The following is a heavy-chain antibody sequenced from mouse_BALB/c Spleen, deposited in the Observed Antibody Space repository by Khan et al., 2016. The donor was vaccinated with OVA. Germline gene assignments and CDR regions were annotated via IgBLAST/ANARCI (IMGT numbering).Heavy chain of an antibody. V-gene: IGHV5-6*01. Sequence: EVELVESGGDLVKPGGSLKLSCAASGFTFSTFGMSWFRQTPDKRLEWVATISSGGTYTYYPDSVKGRFTISSDNAKNTLYLQMSSLRSEDKAMYYGARHWVGLMDFWGQGTSVTVSS. J-gene: IGHJ4*01. D-gene: IGHD1-1*01. CDR1: GFTFSTFG. CDR3: ARHWVGLMDF. CDR2: ISSGGTYT.